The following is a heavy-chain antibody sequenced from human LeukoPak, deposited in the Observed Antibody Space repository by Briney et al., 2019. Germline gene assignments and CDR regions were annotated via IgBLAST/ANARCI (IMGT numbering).Heavy chain of an antibody. CDR1: GYSFTSYW. J-gene: IGHJ4*02. Sequence: GESLKISCKGSGYSFTSYWISWVRQMPGKGLEWMGRMDPSDSYTNYSPSSQGHVTISADKSISTAYLQWSSLKASDTAMYYCARRGDFGDYEDYWGQGTLVTVSS. CDR2: MDPSDSYT. V-gene: IGHV5-10-1*01. D-gene: IGHD4-17*01. CDR3: ARRGDFGDYEDY.